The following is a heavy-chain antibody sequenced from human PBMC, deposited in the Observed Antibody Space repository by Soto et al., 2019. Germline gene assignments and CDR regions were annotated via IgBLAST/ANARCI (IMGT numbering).Heavy chain of an antibody. CDR2: ISGSGGST. CDR1: GFTFSSYA. Sequence: HPGGSLRLSCAASGFTFSSYAMSWVRQAPGKGLEWVSAISGSGGSTYYADSVKGRFTISRDNAKNTLFLQMNSLRAEDTALYYCARDITYYYDSSGYGYWGQGTLVTVSS. J-gene: IGHJ4*02. V-gene: IGHV3-23*01. D-gene: IGHD3-22*01. CDR3: ARDITYYYDSSGYGY.